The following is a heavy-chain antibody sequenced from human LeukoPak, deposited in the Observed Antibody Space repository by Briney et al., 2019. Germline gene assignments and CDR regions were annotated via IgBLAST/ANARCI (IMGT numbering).Heavy chain of an antibody. CDR3: ARVPYCSSTSCFSGIDY. J-gene: IGHJ4*02. CDR2: ISSSSSYI. Sequence: GGSLRLSCAASGFTFSSYSMNWVRQAPGKGLEWVSSISSSSSYIYYADSVKGRFTISRDNAKNSLYLQMNSLRAEDTAVHYCARVPYCSSTSCFSGIDYWGQGTLVTVSS. D-gene: IGHD2-2*01. CDR1: GFTFSSYS. V-gene: IGHV3-21*01.